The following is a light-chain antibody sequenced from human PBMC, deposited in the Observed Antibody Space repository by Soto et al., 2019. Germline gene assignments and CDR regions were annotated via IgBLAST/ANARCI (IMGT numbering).Light chain of an antibody. CDR3: QQRSAWPLT. V-gene: IGKV3-11*01. Sequence: EIVLTQSPGTLSLSPGERVTLPCRASQTIDTHLAWYQQKPGQPPRLLIYDESSRATGIPARFSGSGSGTDFTLTISSLEPEEFAVYYCQQRSAWPLTVGGGTKVDI. CDR1: QTIDTH. CDR2: DES. J-gene: IGKJ4*01.